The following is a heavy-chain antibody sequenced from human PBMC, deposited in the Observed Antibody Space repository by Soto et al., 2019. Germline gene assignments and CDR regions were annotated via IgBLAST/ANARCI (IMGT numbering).Heavy chain of an antibody. D-gene: IGHD6-13*01. CDR3: ARSGAAAGSYYYYGIDV. Sequence: SETLSLTCTVSGGSISSYYWSWIRQPAGKGLEWIGRIYTSGSTNYNPSLKSRVTMSVDTSKNQFSLKLSSVTAADTAVYYCARSGAAAGSYYYYGIDVWGQGTTVTVSS. V-gene: IGHV4-4*07. CDR2: IYTSGST. J-gene: IGHJ6*02. CDR1: GGSISSYY.